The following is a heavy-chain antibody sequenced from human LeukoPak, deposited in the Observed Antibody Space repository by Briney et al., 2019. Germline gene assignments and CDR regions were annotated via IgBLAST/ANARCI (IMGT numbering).Heavy chain of an antibody. V-gene: IGHV3-30*18. D-gene: IGHD1-26*01. CDR3: AKDWRGGATSLDY. Sequence: GGSLRLSCAASGFTFSSYGMHWVRQAPAKGLEWVAVISYDGSNKYYADPVKGRFTISRDNSKNTLYLQMNSLRAEDTAVYYCAKDWRGGATSLDYWGQGTLVTVSS. CDR1: GFTFSSYG. CDR2: ISYDGSNK. J-gene: IGHJ4*02.